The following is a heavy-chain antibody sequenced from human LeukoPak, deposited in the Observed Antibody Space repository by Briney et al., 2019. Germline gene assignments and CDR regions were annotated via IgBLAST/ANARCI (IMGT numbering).Heavy chain of an antibody. Sequence: SETLSLTCAVYGGSFSGYYWSWIRQPPGKGLEWIGEINHSGSTNYNPSLKSRVTISVDTSKNQFSLKLSSVTAVDTAVYYCARDRYCSSTSCYYSPGYWGQGTLVTVSS. D-gene: IGHD2-2*01. V-gene: IGHV4-34*01. CDR2: INHSGST. J-gene: IGHJ4*02. CDR1: GGSFSGYY. CDR3: ARDRYCSSTSCYYSPGY.